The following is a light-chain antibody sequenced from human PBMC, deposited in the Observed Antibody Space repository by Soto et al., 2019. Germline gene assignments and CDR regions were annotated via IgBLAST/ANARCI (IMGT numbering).Light chain of an antibody. V-gene: IGLV2-14*01. J-gene: IGLJ2*01. Sequence: QSVLTQPASVSGSPGQSITISCTGTSSDVGTYKYVSWYQQYPGKAPKLIIYEVSNRPSGVSNRFSGSKSGNTASLTISGLQAEDEADYYCISYTPSSTVVFGGGTKLTVL. CDR2: EVS. CDR1: SSDVGTYKY. CDR3: ISYTPSSTVV.